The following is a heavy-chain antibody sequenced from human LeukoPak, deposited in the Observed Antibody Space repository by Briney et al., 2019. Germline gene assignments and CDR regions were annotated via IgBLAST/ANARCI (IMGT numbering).Heavy chain of an antibody. J-gene: IGHJ6*02. CDR2: IYYSGST. CDR3: ARDRSVYYYSSERSRNYYYYGMDV. CDR1: GGSFSSYY. Sequence: SETLSLTCTVSGGSFSSYYWSWIRQPPGQGLEWIGYIYYSGSTNYNPSLNRRITISVDTSKYQCSLKLSSVTAADTAVYYCARDRSVYYYSSERSRNYYYYGMDVWGQGTTVTVSS. V-gene: IGHV4-59*01. D-gene: IGHD3-10*01.